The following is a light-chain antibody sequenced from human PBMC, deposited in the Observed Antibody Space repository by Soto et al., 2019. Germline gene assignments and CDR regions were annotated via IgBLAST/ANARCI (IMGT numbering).Light chain of an antibody. J-gene: IGKJ1*01. Sequence: DIQMTQSPSTLSASVGDRVTITCRASQSISSWLAWYQQKPGKAPKPLIYKASSLESGVPSRFSGSGSGTEFTLTISSLQPDDFATYYCQHDRTFGQGTKVDIK. V-gene: IGKV1-5*03. CDR3: QHDRT. CDR1: QSISSW. CDR2: KAS.